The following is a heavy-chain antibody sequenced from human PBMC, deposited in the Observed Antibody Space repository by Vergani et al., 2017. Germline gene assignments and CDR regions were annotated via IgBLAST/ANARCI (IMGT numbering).Heavy chain of an antibody. CDR2: IYYSGST. V-gene: IGHV4-39*07. CDR3: ARGVFTVTPYYFDY. Sequence: QLQLQESGPGLVKPSETVSLTCTVSGGSISSSSYYWGWIRQPPGKGLEWIGSIYYSGSTYYNPPLKSRVTISVDTSKNQFSLNLSSVTAADTAVYYCARGVFTVTPYYFDYWGQGTLVTVSS. J-gene: IGHJ4*02. CDR1: GGSISSSSYY. D-gene: IGHD4-17*01.